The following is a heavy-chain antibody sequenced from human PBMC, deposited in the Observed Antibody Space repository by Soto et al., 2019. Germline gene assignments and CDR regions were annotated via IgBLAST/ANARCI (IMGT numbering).Heavy chain of an antibody. Sequence: LSLTCTVSGGSISSYYWSWIRQPPGKGLEWIGYIYYSGSTNYNPSLKSRVTISVVTSKNQFSLKLSSVTAADTAVYYCARLGEDIVVVPAASGFAPWGQGTLVTVSS. CDR1: GGSISSYY. D-gene: IGHD2-2*01. J-gene: IGHJ5*02. CDR2: IYYSGST. CDR3: ARLGEDIVVVPAASGFAP. V-gene: IGHV4-59*01.